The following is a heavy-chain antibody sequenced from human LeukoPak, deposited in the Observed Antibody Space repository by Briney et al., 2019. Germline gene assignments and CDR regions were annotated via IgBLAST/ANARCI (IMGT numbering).Heavy chain of an antibody. CDR3: ARWAVAGDDAFDI. D-gene: IGHD6-19*01. CDR1: GFTFSSYS. V-gene: IGHV3-21*01. Sequence: GGSLRLFCAASGFTFSSYSMNWVRQAPGKGLEWVSSISSSSSYIYYADSVKGRFTISRDNAKNSLYLQMNSLRAEDTAVYYCARWAVAGDDAFDIWGQGTMVTVSS. CDR2: ISSSSSYI. J-gene: IGHJ3*02.